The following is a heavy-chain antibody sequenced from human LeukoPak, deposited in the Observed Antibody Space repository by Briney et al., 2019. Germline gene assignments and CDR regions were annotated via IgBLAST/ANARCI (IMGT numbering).Heavy chain of an antibody. Sequence: GGSLRLSCAASGFTFSSYSMNWVRQALGKGLEWVSSISSSSSYIYYADSVKGRFTISRDNAKNSLYLQMNSPRAEDTAVYYCARAQVNYFDYWGQGTPVTVSS. J-gene: IGHJ4*02. D-gene: IGHD2-21*01. CDR1: GFTFSSYS. V-gene: IGHV3-21*01. CDR3: ARAQVNYFDY. CDR2: ISSSSSYI.